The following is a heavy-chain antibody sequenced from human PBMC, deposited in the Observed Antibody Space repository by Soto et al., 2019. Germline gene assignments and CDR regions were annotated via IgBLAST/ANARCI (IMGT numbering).Heavy chain of an antibody. V-gene: IGHV4-34*01. CDR1: GGSFSGYY. Sequence: SETLSLTCAVYGGSFSGYYWSWIRQPPGKGLEWIGEINHSGSTNYNPSLKSRVTISVDTSKNQFSLKLSSVTAEDTAVYYCAREKTSVRYCSGGSCREYYFDYWGQGTLVTVSS. J-gene: IGHJ4*02. CDR2: INHSGST. CDR3: AREKTSVRYCSGGSCREYYFDY. D-gene: IGHD2-15*01.